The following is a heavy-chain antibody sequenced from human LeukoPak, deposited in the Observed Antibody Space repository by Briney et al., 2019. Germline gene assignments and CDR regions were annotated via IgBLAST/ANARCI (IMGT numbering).Heavy chain of an antibody. J-gene: IGHJ4*02. Sequence: GGSLRLSCAASGFTVSTNYMSWVRQAPGKGLEWVSIIYSSGSTYYADSVKGRFTISRDNSKNTLYLQMNSLRAEDTAVYYCAKDRGSYYFDYWGQGTLVTVSS. D-gene: IGHD1-26*01. V-gene: IGHV3-53*01. CDR3: AKDRGSYYFDY. CDR2: IYSSGST. CDR1: GFTVSTNY.